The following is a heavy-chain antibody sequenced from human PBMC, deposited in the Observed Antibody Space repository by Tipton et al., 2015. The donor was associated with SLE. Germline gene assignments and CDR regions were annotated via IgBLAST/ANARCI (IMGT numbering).Heavy chain of an antibody. CDR3: ARGRGAVAGRRYFDL. V-gene: IGHV4-59*11. Sequence: TLSLTCTVSGGSISSHYWSWIRQPPGKGLEWIGCIYYSGSTNYNPSLKSRVTISVDTSKNQFSLKLSSVTAADTAVYYCARGRGAVAGRRYFDLWGRGTLVTVSS. CDR1: GGSISSHY. CDR2: IYYSGST. D-gene: IGHD6-19*01. J-gene: IGHJ2*01.